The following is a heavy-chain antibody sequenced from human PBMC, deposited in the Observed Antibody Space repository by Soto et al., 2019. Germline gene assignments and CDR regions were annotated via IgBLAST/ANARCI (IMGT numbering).Heavy chain of an antibody. V-gene: IGHV3-23*01. D-gene: IGHD2-2*01. Sequence: EVQLLESGGGLVQPGGSLRLSCAASGFTFSSYAMNWARQAPGKGLEWVSGIGGSGSSTYYPDSVRGRFTISRDNSKNPLYLQMNSLRAEDTAVYYCAKGDRNQPAGFDYWGQGTLVTVSS. J-gene: IGHJ4*02. CDR2: IGGSGSST. CDR3: AKGDRNQPAGFDY. CDR1: GFTFSSYA.